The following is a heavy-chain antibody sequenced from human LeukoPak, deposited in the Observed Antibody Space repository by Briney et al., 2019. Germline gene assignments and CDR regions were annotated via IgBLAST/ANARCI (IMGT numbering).Heavy chain of an antibody. CDR2: IYYSGST. Sequence: SETLSLTCAVYGGSFSGYYWGWIRQPPGKGLEWIGSIYYSGSTYYNPSLKSRVTISVDTSKNQFSLKLSSVTAADTAVYYCASRPSITIFGVVIIPHLYYFDYWGQGTLVTVSS. V-gene: IGHV4-39*01. J-gene: IGHJ4*02. CDR1: GGSFSGYY. D-gene: IGHD3-3*01. CDR3: ASRPSITIFGVVIIPHLYYFDY.